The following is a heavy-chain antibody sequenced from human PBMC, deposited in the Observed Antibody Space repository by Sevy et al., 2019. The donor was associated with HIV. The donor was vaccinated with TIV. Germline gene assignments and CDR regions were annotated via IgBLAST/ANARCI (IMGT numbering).Heavy chain of an antibody. V-gene: IGHV4-59*08. Sequence: SETLSLTCTVSGGSITSLYWNWIRQPPGKGLEWIANTHYNGNINYNPSLKSRVTLSLDPSKNQFSLRLSSVTAADTAMYYCAGENAWGRGYSWGQGTLVTVSS. CDR2: THYNGNI. CDR3: AGENAWGRGYS. CDR1: GGSITSLY. J-gene: IGHJ4*02. D-gene: IGHD1-26*01.